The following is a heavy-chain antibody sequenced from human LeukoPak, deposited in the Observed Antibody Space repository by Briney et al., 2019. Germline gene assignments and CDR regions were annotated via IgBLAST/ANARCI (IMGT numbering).Heavy chain of an antibody. V-gene: IGHV3-7*01. CDR3: ARVGYSSSWSPSDY. CDR1: GFTFSTVA. CDR2: IKDDGSGK. J-gene: IGHJ4*02. D-gene: IGHD6-13*01. Sequence: GGSLRLSCAASGFTFSTVAMIWVRQAPGKGLEWVANIKDDGSGKYYVDSLKGRFTISRDNAKNSLYLQMNSLRAEDTAVYYCARVGYSSSWSPSDYWGQGALVTVSS.